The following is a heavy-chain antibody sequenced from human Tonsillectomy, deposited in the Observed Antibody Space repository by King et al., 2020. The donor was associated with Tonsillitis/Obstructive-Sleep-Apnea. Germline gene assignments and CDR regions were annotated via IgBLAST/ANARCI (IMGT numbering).Heavy chain of an antibody. Sequence: VQLVESGGGLVQPGGSLRLSCAASGFSVSSKFMTWVRQAPGKGLEWVSVLYSGGGTYYADSVKGKFTISRDESKNTVFLQMNSLRAKDTAVYYCARGFVVVPAAIKSPHYYMDVWGKGTTVTVSS. CDR2: LYSGGGT. D-gene: IGHD2-2*01. CDR3: ARGFVVVPAAIKSPHYYMDV. J-gene: IGHJ6*03. CDR1: GFSVSSKF. V-gene: IGHV3-66*01.